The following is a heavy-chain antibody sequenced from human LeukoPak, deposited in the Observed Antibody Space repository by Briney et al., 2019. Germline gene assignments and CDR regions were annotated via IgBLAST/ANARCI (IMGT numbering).Heavy chain of an antibody. CDR1: GGSISSYY. CDR3: ARLGSGDGYNQGDLDY. Sequence: KPSETLSLTCTVSGGSISSYYWSWIRQPPGKGLEWIGYIYYSGSTNYNPSLKSRVTISVDTSKNQFSLKLSSVTAADTAVYYCARLGSGDGYNQGDLDYWGQGTLVTVSS. V-gene: IGHV4-59*08. J-gene: IGHJ4*02. CDR2: IYYSGST. D-gene: IGHD5-24*01.